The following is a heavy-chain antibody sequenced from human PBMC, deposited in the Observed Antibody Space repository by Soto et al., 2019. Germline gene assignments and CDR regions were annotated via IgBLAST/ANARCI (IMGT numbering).Heavy chain of an antibody. J-gene: IGHJ6*03. D-gene: IGHD5-12*01. Sequence: ASVKVSCKASGYTFTSYYMHWVRQAPGQGLEWMGIINPSGGSTSYAQKFQGRVTMTRDTSTSTVYMELSSLRSEDTAVYYCARDSGYEPGYYYYMDVWGKGTTVTVSS. CDR2: INPSGGST. CDR3: ARDSGYEPGYYYYMDV. CDR1: GYTFTSYY. V-gene: IGHV1-46*03.